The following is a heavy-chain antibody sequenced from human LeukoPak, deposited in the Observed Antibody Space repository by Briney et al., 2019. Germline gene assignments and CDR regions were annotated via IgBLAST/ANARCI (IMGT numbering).Heavy chain of an antibody. D-gene: IGHD2-2*01. CDR2: IYTSGST. CDR1: GGSISSYY. V-gene: IGHV4-4*07. Sequence: SETLSLTCTVSGGSISSYYWSWIRQPAGKGLEWIGRIYTSGSTNYNPSLKSRVTMSVDTSKNQFSLKLSSVTAADTAVHYCARAVVPAADNWFDPWGQGTLVTVSS. J-gene: IGHJ5*02. CDR3: ARAVVPAADNWFDP.